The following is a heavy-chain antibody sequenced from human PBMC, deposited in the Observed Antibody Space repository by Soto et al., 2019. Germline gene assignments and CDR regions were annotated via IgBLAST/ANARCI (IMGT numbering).Heavy chain of an antibody. Sequence: PGGSLRLSCAASGFTFSAYAMIWVRQAPGKGLEWVSTISGSGSNTYYADSVKGRFTISRDNSQNTLYLQMNSLRAEDTAVYYCAKERTGKVDYWGQGTLVTVSS. V-gene: IGHV3-23*01. CDR1: GFTFSAYA. CDR3: AKERTGKVDY. CDR2: ISGSGSNT. J-gene: IGHJ4*02.